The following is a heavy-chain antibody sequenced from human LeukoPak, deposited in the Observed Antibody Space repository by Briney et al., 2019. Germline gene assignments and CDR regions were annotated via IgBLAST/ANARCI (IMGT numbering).Heavy chain of an antibody. V-gene: IGHV3-74*01. J-gene: IGHJ4*02. D-gene: IGHD3-10*01. CDR2: IDTGGGWT. CDR1: GFTFSSYW. CDR3: ATDLSGASDY. Sequence: PGGSLRLSCAASGFTFSSYWMHWVHQAPGTGLVWVSRIDTGGGWTDYADSVKGRFTVSRDNAKNALFLQMNSLRAEDTAVYYCATDLSGASDYWGQGTLVTVSS.